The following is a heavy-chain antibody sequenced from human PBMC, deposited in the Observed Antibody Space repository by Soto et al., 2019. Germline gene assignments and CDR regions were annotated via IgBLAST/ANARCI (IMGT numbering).Heavy chain of an antibody. CDR1: GGTFSSYA. D-gene: IGHD2-2*01. CDR3: ARSPPDCSSTSCPERDWFDP. CDR2: IIPIFGTA. V-gene: IGHV1-69*13. J-gene: IGHJ5*02. Sequence: VASVKVSCKASGGTFSSYAISWVRQAPGQGLEWMGGIIPIFGTANYAQKFQGRVTITADESTSTAYMELSSLRSEDTAVYYCARSPPDCSSTSCPERDWFDPWGQGTLVTVSS.